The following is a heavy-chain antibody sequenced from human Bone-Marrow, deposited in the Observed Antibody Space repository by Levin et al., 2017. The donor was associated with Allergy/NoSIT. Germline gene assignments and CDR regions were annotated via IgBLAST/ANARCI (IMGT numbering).Heavy chain of an antibody. Sequence: KISCKASGGTFSSYAISWVRQAPGQGLEWMGGIIPIFGTANYAQKFQGRVTITADESTSTAYMELSSLRSEDTAVYYCARDPGREDCGGDCYSHPYYYYYGMDVWGQGTTVTVSS. D-gene: IGHD2-21*02. CDR1: GGTFSSYA. J-gene: IGHJ6*02. CDR3: ARDPGREDCGGDCYSHPYYYYYGMDV. V-gene: IGHV1-69*01. CDR2: IIPIFGTA.